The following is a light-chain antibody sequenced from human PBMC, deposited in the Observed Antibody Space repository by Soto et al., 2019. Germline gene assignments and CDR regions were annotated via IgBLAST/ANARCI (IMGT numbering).Light chain of an antibody. CDR3: NHYANSPPNN. J-gene: IGKJ5*01. CDR1: QTINSRY. V-gene: IGKV3-20*01. Sequence: EMVLTQSPGTLSLSPGERATLSCRASQTINSRYLAWYQQKPGQAPRLLIYGASSRATAIPDRFSGSGSGTDFTLTINRLEHEDFAVYYCNHYANSPPNNFGQGTRLETK. CDR2: GAS.